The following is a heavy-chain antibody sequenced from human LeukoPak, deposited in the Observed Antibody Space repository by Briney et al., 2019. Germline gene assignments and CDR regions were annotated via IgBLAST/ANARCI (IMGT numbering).Heavy chain of an antibody. CDR1: GYSFTSYW. Sequence: GESLKISCKGSGYSFTSYWIGWVRQMPGKGLEWMGIIYPGDSDTRYSPSFQGQVTISADKSISTAYLQWSSLKASDTAMYYCARLGEYCSSTSCHRGWFDPWGQGTLVTVSS. CDR3: ARLGEYCSSTSCHRGWFDP. D-gene: IGHD2-2*01. J-gene: IGHJ5*02. CDR2: IYPGDSDT. V-gene: IGHV5-51*01.